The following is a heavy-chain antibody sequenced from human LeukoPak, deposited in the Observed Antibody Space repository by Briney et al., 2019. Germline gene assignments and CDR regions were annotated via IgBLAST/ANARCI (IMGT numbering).Heavy chain of an antibody. CDR2: INPSGGST. J-gene: IGHJ4*02. CDR3: AKSGYNRFDY. D-gene: IGHD5-24*01. Sequence: GESLKISCKASGYSFTTYWIGWVRQAPGQGLEWMGIINPSGGSTSYAQKFQGRVTLTRDTSTSTVYMELSSLRSEDTAVYYCAKSGYNRFDYWGQGTLVTVSS. CDR1: GYSFTTYW. V-gene: IGHV1-46*01.